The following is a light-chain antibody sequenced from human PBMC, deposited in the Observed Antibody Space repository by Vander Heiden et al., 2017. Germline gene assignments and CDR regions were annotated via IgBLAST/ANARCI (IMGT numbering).Light chain of an antibody. CDR1: SSDVGGYNY. J-gene: IGLJ1*01. Sequence: QSALTQPPSASGSPGQSVTISCTGTSSDVGGYNYVYWHQQHPGKAPKLMIYEVSKRPSGVPDRFSGSKSGNTASLTVSGLQAEDEADYYCSSYAGSNILYVFGTGTKVTVL. V-gene: IGLV2-8*01. CDR3: SSYAGSNILYV. CDR2: EVS.